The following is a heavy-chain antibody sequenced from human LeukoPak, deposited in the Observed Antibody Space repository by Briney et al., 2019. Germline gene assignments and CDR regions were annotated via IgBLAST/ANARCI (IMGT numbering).Heavy chain of an antibody. Sequence: GGSLRLSCAASGFTFSSFDINWVRQVPGRGLEWLALMSYDGSIKYYADSVKGRFTISRDNSKNTFYLQLNTLRAEDTAVYDCARDTLRAALHYRDVWGKGATVTVSS. CDR3: ARDTLRAALHYRDV. V-gene: IGHV3-30*04. J-gene: IGHJ6*03. CDR1: GFTFSSFD. CDR2: MSYDGSIK. D-gene: IGHD4-11*01.